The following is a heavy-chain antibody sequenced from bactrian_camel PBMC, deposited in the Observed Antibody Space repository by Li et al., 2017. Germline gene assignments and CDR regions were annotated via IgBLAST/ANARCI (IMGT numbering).Heavy chain of an antibody. CDR2: IKGGSETT. D-gene: IGHD3*01. V-gene: IGHV3S26*01. CDR1: GFTFSSYW. Sequence: HVQLVESGGGLVQPGGSLRLSCAASGFTFSSYWMYWVRQSPGKGFEWVSAIKGGSETTTYSDSMKGRFTISRDNAKNTVYLQMNSLKPEDTAMYYCAGSGYRSFRLLVGDLWAWSTAWTTGATEPRSPSP. J-gene: IGHJ7*01.